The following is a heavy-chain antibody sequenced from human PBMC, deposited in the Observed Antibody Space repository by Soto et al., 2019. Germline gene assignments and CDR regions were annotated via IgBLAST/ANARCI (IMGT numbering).Heavy chain of an antibody. D-gene: IGHD2-2*01. CDR2: ICNRGRT. Sequence: QVQLQESGPGLVKPSETLSLTCIVSGGSISSYYWSWIRQAPGKGLEWVGHICNRGRTNYNPSLTSRISISVDTSKKQFSLKMTSVTAPDPAVYYCASLPAPAMALADYHHFYMAVWGKGTTVTVSS. J-gene: IGHJ6*03. CDR3: ASLPAPAMALADYHHFYMAV. V-gene: IGHV4-59*12. CDR1: GGSISSYY.